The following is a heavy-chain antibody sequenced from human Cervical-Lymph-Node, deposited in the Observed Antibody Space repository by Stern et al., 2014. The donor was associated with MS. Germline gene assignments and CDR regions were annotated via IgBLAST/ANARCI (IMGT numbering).Heavy chain of an antibody. D-gene: IGHD6-19*01. Sequence: VQLVESGAEVKKPGSSVKVSCKASGGTFRRSTISWVRQAPGQGLEWMGGTVPMFGTVHYAQKCQGRVTIIADEATSTAYMELSRLTSEDTAVYYCARGDSSGWYSWYFDLWGRGTLVTVSS. J-gene: IGHJ2*01. CDR2: TVPMFGTV. V-gene: IGHV1-69*01. CDR1: GGTFRRST. CDR3: ARGDSSGWYSWYFDL.